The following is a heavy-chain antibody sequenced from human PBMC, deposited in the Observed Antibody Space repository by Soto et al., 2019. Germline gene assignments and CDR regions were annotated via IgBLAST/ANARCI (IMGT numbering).Heavy chain of an antibody. Sequence: PSETLSLTYSVSGGAISSSCYYRGWIRQPPGKGLEWIGSIYYSGSTYYNPSLKSRVTISVDTSKNQFSLKLSSVTAADTAVYYCARTMTPEGAFDIWGQGTMVS. CDR1: GGAISSSCYY. J-gene: IGHJ3*02. CDR3: ARTMTPEGAFDI. V-gene: IGHV4-39*01. CDR2: IYYSGST. D-gene: IGHD4-17*01.